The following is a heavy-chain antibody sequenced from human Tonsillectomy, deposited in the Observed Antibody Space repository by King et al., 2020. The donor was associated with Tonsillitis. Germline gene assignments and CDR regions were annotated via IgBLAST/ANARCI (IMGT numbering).Heavy chain of an antibody. CDR1: GGSITNYY. CDR3: ANYCTIITCYGAIDY. CDR2: IHYSGST. J-gene: IGHJ4*02. Sequence: VQLQESGPGLVKPSETLSLTCTVSGGSITNYYWSWIRQPPGKGLEWIGNIHYSGSTKYNPSLKSRVTISVDTSTNQFSLKLSSVTAADTAVYYWANYCTIITCYGAIDYWGQGTLVTVSS. D-gene: IGHD2-2*01. V-gene: IGHV4-59*01.